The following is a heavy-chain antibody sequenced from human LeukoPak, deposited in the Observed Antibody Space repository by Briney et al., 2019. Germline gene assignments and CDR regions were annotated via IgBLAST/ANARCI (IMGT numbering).Heavy chain of an antibody. CDR3: AKHGYCSGISCFFDF. J-gene: IGHJ4*02. V-gene: IGHV3-23*01. CDR2: ISGSGPYT. Sequence: GGSLRLSCAASGFTFSSYAMSWVRQAPGKGLEWVSGISGSGPYTFYTDSVKGRFTISRDSSKNTLYLQMNSLRAEDTALYYCAKHGYCSGISCFFDFWGQGTLVAVSS. D-gene: IGHD2-2*03. CDR1: GFTFSSYA.